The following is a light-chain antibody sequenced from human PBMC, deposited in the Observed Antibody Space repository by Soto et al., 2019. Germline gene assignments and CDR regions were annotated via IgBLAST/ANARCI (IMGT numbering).Light chain of an antibody. V-gene: IGKV3-20*01. Sequence: EIVLTQSPGTLSLSPGERATLSCRASQSVSSSYLAWYQQKPGQAPRLLIYGASSRATSIPDRFSGSGSGTDFTLTISRLEPEDFAVYYCQQYGSSTEITFGQGTRLEIK. CDR1: QSVSSSY. J-gene: IGKJ5*01. CDR2: GAS. CDR3: QQYGSSTEIT.